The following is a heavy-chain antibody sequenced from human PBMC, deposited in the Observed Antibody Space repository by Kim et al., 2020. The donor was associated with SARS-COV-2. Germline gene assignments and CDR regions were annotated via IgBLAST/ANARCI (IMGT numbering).Heavy chain of an antibody. CDR3: TRYFYYTMDV. J-gene: IGHJ6*02. V-gene: IGHV3-48*03. Sequence: GGSLRLSCAASGFTLNNYEMNWVRQAPGKGLEWVSYISSSGSTRYYADSVKGRFSISRDTAENSLYLQMNTLRAEDTAVYYCTRYFYYTMDVWGQGTTVTVSS. CDR2: ISSSGSTR. CDR1: GFTLNNYE.